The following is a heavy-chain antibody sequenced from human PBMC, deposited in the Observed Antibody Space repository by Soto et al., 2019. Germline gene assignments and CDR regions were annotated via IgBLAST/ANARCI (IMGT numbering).Heavy chain of an antibody. J-gene: IGHJ6*02. V-gene: IGHV3-21*01. CDR3: AREGTMVRGVIPHPYYYYGMDV. CDR2: ISSSSSYI. Sequence: GGSLRLSCAASGFTFSSYSMNWVRQAPGKGLEWVSSISSSSSYIYYADSVKGRFTIPRDNAKNSLYLQMNSLRAEDTAVYYCAREGTMVRGVIPHPYYYYGMDVWGQGITVTVSS. D-gene: IGHD3-10*01. CDR1: GFTFSSYS.